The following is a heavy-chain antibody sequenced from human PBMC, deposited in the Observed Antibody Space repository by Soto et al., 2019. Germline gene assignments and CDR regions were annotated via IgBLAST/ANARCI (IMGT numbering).Heavy chain of an antibody. CDR2: IYHSGST. D-gene: IGHD6-13*01. CDR3: ARSGYSSSWDHFDY. V-gene: IGHV4-38-2*01. CDR1: GYSISSGYY. Sequence: SETLSLTCAVSGYSISSGYYWGWIRQPPGKGLEWIGSIYHSGSTYYNPSLKSRVTISVDTSKNQFSLKLSSVTAADTAVYYCARSGYSSSWDHFDYWGQGTLVTVSS. J-gene: IGHJ4*02.